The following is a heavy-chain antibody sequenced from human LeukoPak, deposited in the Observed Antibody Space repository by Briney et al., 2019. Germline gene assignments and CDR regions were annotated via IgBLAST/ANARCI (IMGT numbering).Heavy chain of an antibody. J-gene: IGHJ4*02. D-gene: IGHD6-19*01. CDR2: INHSGST. CDR3: ARPRRTYSSGQLYFDY. CDR1: GGSFSGYY. Sequence: SETLSLTCAVYGGSFSGYYWSWIRQPPGKGLKWIGEINHSGSTNYNPSLKSRVTISVDTSKNQFSLKLSSVTAADTAVYYCARPRRTYSSGQLYFDYWGQGTLVTVSS. V-gene: IGHV4-34*01.